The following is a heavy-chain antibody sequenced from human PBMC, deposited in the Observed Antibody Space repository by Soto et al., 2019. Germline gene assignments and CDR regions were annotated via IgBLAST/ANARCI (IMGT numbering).Heavy chain of an antibody. D-gene: IGHD5-18*01. V-gene: IGHV4-59*08. CDR1: GGSISSYY. CDR3: GRGGGYSYGYPWFDP. Sequence: SETLSLTCTVSGGSISSYYWSWIRQPPGKGLEWIGYIYYSGSSYYNPSLKSRVTISIDTSKNQFFLKLTSVTAADTAVYYCGRGGGYSYGYPWFDPWGQGSLVTVSS. J-gene: IGHJ5*02. CDR2: IYYSGSS.